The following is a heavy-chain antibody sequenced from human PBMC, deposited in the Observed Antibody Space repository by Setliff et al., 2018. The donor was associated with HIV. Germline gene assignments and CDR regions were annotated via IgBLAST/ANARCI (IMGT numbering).Heavy chain of an antibody. V-gene: IGHV1-3*01. CDR1: GYTFTTYS. D-gene: IGHD2-15*01. J-gene: IGHJ4*01. CDR2: INVGKGDT. Sequence: ASVKVSCKASGYTFTTYSIHWVRQAPGQSLEWMGWINVGKGDTMYSQELQGRITLSTDTSANTAYMELSSLRSDDTAVYFCARGALLAVFDFDHWGHGTLVTVSS. CDR3: ARGALLAVFDFDH.